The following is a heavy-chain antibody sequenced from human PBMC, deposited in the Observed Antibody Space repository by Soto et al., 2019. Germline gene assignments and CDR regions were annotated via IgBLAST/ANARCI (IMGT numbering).Heavy chain of an antibody. D-gene: IGHD3-9*01. J-gene: IGHJ5*02. CDR1: GFTFDDYA. CDR2: ISWNSGSI. Sequence: GGSLRLSCAASGFTFDDYAMHWVRQAPGKGLEWVSGISWNSGSIGYADSVKGRFTISRDNAKNSLYLQMNSLRAEDTALYYCAKGKTVLRYFDWFHHWGQGTLVTVSS. V-gene: IGHV3-9*01. CDR3: AKGKTVLRYFDWFHH.